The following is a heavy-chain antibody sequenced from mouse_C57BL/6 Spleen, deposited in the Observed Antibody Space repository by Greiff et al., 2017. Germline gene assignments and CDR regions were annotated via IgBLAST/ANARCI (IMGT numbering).Heavy chain of an antibody. V-gene: IGHV1-55*01. CDR2: IYPGSGST. CDR1: GYTFTSYW. CDR3: ARARLDDGYWFAY. Sequence: QVQLQQPGAELVKPGASVKMSCKASGYTFTSYWITWVKQRPGQGLEWIGDIYPGSGSTNYNEKFKSKATLTVDTSSSTAYMQLSSLTSEDSAVYYGARARLDDGYWFAYWGQGTLVTVSA. D-gene: IGHD2-3*01. J-gene: IGHJ3*01.